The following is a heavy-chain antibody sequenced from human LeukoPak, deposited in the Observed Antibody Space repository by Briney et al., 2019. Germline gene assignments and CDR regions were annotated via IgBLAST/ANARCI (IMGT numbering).Heavy chain of an antibody. CDR3: AKAGHCGGDCYPIMDY. CDR2: ISYDGRTK. V-gene: IGHV3-30*18. D-gene: IGHD2-21*02. J-gene: IGHJ4*02. Sequence: VQPGRSLRLSCAASGFTFSSYGMHWVRRAPGKGLEWVAVISYDGRTKYYADSVNGRFSISRDNSKNTLYLQMNSLRAEDTAVYYCAKAGHCGGDCYPIMDYWGQGTLVTVSS. CDR1: GFTFSSYG.